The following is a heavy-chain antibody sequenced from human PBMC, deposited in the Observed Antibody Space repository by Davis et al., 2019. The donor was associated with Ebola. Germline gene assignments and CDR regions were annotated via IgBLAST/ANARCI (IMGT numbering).Heavy chain of an antibody. V-gene: IGHV3-21*01. CDR3: ATPYRREAYYYYYGMDV. D-gene: IGHD3-16*02. CDR2: ISSDSDYI. CDR1: GSTFITYS. Sequence: PGGPLRPSCAASGSTFITYSMSWVRQAPGKGLACVSSISSDSDYIYYADSAKGRFTISRDNAKNSLYLQMNSLRAEDTAVYYCATPYRREAYYYYYGMDVWGQGTTVTVSS. J-gene: IGHJ6*02.